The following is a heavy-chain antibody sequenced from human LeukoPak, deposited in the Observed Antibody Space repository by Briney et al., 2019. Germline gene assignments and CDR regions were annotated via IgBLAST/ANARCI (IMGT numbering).Heavy chain of an antibody. V-gene: IGHV2-70*11. CDR3: ARITWVDSSSWYLTGAFDI. CDR2: IDWDDDK. CDR1: GFSLSTSGMC. Sequence: SGPALVKPTQTLTLTCTFSGFSLSTSGMCVSWIRQPPGKALEWLARIDWDDDKYYSTSLKTRLTISKDTSKNQVVLTMTNMDPVDTATYYCARITWVDSSSWYLTGAFDIWGQGTMVTVSS. J-gene: IGHJ3*02. D-gene: IGHD6-13*01.